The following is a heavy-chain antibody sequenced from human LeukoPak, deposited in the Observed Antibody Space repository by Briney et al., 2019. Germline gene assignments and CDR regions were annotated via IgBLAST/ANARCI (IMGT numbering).Heavy chain of an antibody. CDR3: AKAAGGYYYYYMDV. CDR2: ISWNSGSI. J-gene: IGHJ6*03. D-gene: IGHD3-10*01. Sequence: PGGSLRLSCAASGFTFDDYAMHWVRQAPGKGLEWVSGISWNSGSIGYADSVKGRFTISRDNAKNSLYLQMNSLRAEDMALYYCAKAAGGYYYYYMDVWGKGTTVTVSS. V-gene: IGHV3-9*03. CDR1: GFTFDDYA.